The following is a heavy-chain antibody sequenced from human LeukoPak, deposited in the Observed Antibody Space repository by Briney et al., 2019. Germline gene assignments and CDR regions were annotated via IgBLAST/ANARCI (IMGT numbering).Heavy chain of an antibody. V-gene: IGHV1-2*02. D-gene: IGHD3-16*01. Sequence: ASVKVSCQASGYSFPGYYMHWVRQAPGQGPEWMGWINPDSGGTKYSQKFQGRVTITRDTSISTAYREVSRLRSDDTAIYYCARDYGGAYDYAAYFFDYWGQGTLVTVSS. CDR3: ARDYGGAYDYAAYFFDY. CDR2: INPDSGGT. CDR1: GYSFPGYY. J-gene: IGHJ4*02.